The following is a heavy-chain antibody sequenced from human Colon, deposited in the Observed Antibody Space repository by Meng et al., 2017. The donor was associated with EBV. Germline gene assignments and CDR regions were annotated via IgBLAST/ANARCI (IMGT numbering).Heavy chain of an antibody. V-gene: IGHV4-4*02. CDR3: ARGKQDAWELLAY. J-gene: IGHJ4*02. Sequence: QVQLQESGPGLVKPSVTLSLTCGVSGVSISSNIRWTWVRQPPGKGLEWIGDIDDSGSTNYNPSLNSRISISLDKSKNHFSLKVNSVTAADTAVYYCARGKQDAWELLAYWGQGALVTVSS. D-gene: IGHD1-26*01. CDR2: IDDSGST. CDR1: GVSISSNIR.